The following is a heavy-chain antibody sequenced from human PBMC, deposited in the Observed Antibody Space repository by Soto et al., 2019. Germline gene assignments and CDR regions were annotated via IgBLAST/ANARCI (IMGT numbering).Heavy chain of an antibody. D-gene: IGHD6-6*01. CDR2: IKSQNDDST. V-gene: IGHV3-23*01. CDR1: GFTFSSAW. J-gene: IGHJ4*02. CDR3: AKRSSSSTFDY. Sequence: PGGSLRLSCTASGFTFSSAWFNWVRQAPGKGLEWVGRIKSQNDDSTYYADSVKGRFTISRDNSENTLYLQMNSLRAEDTAVYYCAKRSSSSTFDYWGQGTLVTVSS.